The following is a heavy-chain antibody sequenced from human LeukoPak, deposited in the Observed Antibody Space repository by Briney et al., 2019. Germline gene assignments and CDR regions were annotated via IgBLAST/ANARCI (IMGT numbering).Heavy chain of an antibody. CDR3: AKYSYGSGTSFDP. CDR2: ISGSSRYI. Sequence: GGSLRLSCAASGFTFSTYTMNWVRQAPGKGLEWVSSISGSSRYIYYADSLKGRFTISRDNAKNSLYLQMNSLRAEDTAVYYCAKYSYGSGTSFDPWGQGTLVTVSS. D-gene: IGHD3-10*01. V-gene: IGHV3-21*01. J-gene: IGHJ5*02. CDR1: GFTFSTYT.